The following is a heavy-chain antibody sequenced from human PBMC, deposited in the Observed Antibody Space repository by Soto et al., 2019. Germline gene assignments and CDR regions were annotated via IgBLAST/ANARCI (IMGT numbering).Heavy chain of an antibody. CDR3: AKEVASVQQLGQIYYYYGMDV. V-gene: IGHV3-30*18. J-gene: IGHJ6*02. D-gene: IGHD6-13*01. CDR2: ISYDGSNK. Sequence: GGSLRLSCAASGFTFSSYGMHWVRQAPGKGLEWVAVISYDGSNKYYADSVKGRFTISRDNSKNTLYLQMNSLRAEDTAVYYCAKEVASVQQLGQIYYYYGMDVWGQGTTVTVSS. CDR1: GFTFSSYG.